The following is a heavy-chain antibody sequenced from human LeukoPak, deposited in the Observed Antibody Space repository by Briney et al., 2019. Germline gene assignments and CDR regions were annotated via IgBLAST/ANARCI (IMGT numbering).Heavy chain of an antibody. Sequence: GGSLRLSCAASGFTFSSYGMHWVRQSPGKGLECVPFIRYDGSNKYYADSVKGRFTISRDNSKNTLYLQMNSLRAEDTAVYYCAKASIVPAALLIDYWGQGTLVTVSS. D-gene: IGHD2-2*01. CDR1: GFTFSSYG. V-gene: IGHV3-30*02. CDR3: AKASIVPAALLIDY. J-gene: IGHJ4*02. CDR2: IRYDGSNK.